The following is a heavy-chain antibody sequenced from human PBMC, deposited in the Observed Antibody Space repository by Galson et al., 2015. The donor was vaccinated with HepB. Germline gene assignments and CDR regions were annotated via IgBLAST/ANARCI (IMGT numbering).Heavy chain of an antibody. Sequence: LRLSCAASRFTFTSYAMSWVRQAPGKGLEWVSAISGSGDSTYYADSVKGRFTISRDNSKNTLYLQMNSLRAEDTAIYYCAKDMASGWYGGLFDFWGQGTRLTVSS. J-gene: IGHJ4*02. CDR3: AKDMASGWYGGLFDF. CDR1: RFTFTSYA. V-gene: IGHV3-23*01. D-gene: IGHD6-19*01. CDR2: ISGSGDST.